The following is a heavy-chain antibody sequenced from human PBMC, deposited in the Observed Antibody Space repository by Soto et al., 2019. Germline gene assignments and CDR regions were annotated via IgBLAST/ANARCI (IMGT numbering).Heavy chain of an antibody. J-gene: IGHJ4*02. Sequence: SVKVSCKASGGTFSHSTVAWVRQAPGHRPEWMGMIIPMFGSTNSAQKFRDRVTFSADTYTNTAYMELSSLRSEDTAVYYCATPSGLLGQYSALPDNWGQGTLVTAPQ. D-gene: IGHD5-12*01. CDR1: GGTFSHST. V-gene: IGHV1-69*08. CDR2: IIPMFGST. CDR3: ATPSGLLGQYSALPDN.